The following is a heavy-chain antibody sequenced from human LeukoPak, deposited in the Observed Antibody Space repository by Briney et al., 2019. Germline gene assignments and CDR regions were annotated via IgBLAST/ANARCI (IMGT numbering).Heavy chain of an antibody. D-gene: IGHD2-15*01. J-gene: IGHJ4*02. Sequence: GGSLRLSCAASGFTFSSYAMSWVRQAPGKGLEWVSAISGSGGSTYYADFVKGRFTISRDNSKNTLYLQMNSLRAEDTAVYYCAKANEDIVVVVAATWDYWGQGTLVTVSS. V-gene: IGHV3-23*01. CDR3: AKANEDIVVVVAATWDY. CDR2: ISGSGGST. CDR1: GFTFSSYA.